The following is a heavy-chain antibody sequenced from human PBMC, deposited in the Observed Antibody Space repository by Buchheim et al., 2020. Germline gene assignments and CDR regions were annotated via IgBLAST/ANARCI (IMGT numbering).Heavy chain of an antibody. CDR3: AKPSSGWFDYFDY. CDR1: GFTFSSYG. D-gene: IGHD6-19*01. Sequence: QVRLVESGGGVVQPGRSLRLSCAASGFTFSSYGMHWVRQAPGKGLEWVAVISHDGSNKYYADSVKGRFTISRDNSKNTLYLQMNSLRAEDTAVYYCAKPSSGWFDYFDYWGQGTL. J-gene: IGHJ4*02. CDR2: ISHDGSNK. V-gene: IGHV3-30*18.